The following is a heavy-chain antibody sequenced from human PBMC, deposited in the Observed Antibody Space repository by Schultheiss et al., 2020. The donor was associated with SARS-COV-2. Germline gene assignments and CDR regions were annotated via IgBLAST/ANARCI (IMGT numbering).Heavy chain of an antibody. CDR2: IWYDGSNK. CDR1: GFTFSSYG. J-gene: IGHJ4*02. V-gene: IGHV3-30*02. D-gene: IGHD1-26*01. CDR3: AKVGAAQLGTKRTRNDY. Sequence: GGSLRLSCAASGFTFSSYGMHWVRQSPGKGLEWVAVIWYDGSNKYYADSVKGRFTISRDNSKNTLYLQMNSLRAEDTAVYYCAKVGAAQLGTKRTRNDYWGQGAVVTVSS.